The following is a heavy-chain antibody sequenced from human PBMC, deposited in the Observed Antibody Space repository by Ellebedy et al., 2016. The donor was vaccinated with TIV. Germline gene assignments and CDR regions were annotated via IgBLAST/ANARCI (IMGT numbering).Heavy chain of an antibody. V-gene: IGHV3-53*01. CDR2: IYSGGDR. CDR3: ARDRHCVGGRCYSV. J-gene: IGHJ4*02. Sequence: GESLKISCAASGFTVNNNYMRWFRQAPGKGLERVSLIYSGGDRYYADSVKGRFTISRDNSNNTVYLQMNSRRVEDTAEYYCARDRHCVGGRCYSVWGQGTLVTVSS. CDR1: GFTVNNNY. D-gene: IGHD2-15*01.